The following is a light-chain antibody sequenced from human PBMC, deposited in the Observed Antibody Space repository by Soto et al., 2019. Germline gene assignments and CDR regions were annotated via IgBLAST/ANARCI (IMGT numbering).Light chain of an antibody. CDR1: SSDVGGYNY. CDR3: TSYTGTNNRYV. CDR2: EVT. Sequence: QSARSHPGSVCWSPGHLITISCAGTSSDVGGYNYVSWYQQHPGKAPKLMIYEVTNRPSGVSDRFSGSKSGNTASLTISGLQAEDDADYYCTSYTGTNNRYVFGTGTKVTVL. J-gene: IGLJ1*01. V-gene: IGLV2-14*01.